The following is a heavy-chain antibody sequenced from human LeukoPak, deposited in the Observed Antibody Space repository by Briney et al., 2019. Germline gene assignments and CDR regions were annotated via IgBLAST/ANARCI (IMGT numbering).Heavy chain of an antibody. CDR3: AREIYDILTGYPDAFDI. D-gene: IGHD3-9*01. CDR2: IDHSGST. CDR1: GYSISSGYY. V-gene: IGHV4-38-2*02. J-gene: IGHJ3*02. Sequence: SETLSLTCTVSGYSISSGYYWGWIRQPPGKGLEWTGSIDHSGSTYYNPSLKSRITISVDTSKNQFSLKLSSVTAADTAVYYCAREIYDILTGYPDAFDIWGQGTMVTVSS.